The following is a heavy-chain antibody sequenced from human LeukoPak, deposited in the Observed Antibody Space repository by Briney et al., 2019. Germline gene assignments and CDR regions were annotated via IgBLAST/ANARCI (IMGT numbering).Heavy chain of an antibody. Sequence: SGPTLVNHTPPLTLTCTFSGFSLSTSGVGVGWIRQPPVKALEGLALIYWNDDKSYSPSLKSRLTITKDTSKNQVVLTMTNMDPVDTATYYCAHRRGGGENYWGQGTLVTVSS. CDR3: AHRRGGGENY. J-gene: IGHJ4*02. V-gene: IGHV2-5*01. CDR1: GFSLSTSGVG. D-gene: IGHD2-21*01. CDR2: IYWNDDK.